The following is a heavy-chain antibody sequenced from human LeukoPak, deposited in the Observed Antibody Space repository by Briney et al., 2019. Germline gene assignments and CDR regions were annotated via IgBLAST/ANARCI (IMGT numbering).Heavy chain of an antibody. CDR3: ARGAAVWGSYRYSLNY. CDR1: GFTFSSYS. D-gene: IGHD3-16*02. J-gene: IGHJ4*02. Sequence: GGSLRLSCAASGFTFSSYSMNWVRQAPGKGLEWVSSISSSSSYIYYADSVKGRFTISRDNAKNSLYLQMNSLRAEDTAVYYCARGAAVWGSYRYSLNYWGQGTLVTVSS. V-gene: IGHV3-21*01. CDR2: ISSSSSYI.